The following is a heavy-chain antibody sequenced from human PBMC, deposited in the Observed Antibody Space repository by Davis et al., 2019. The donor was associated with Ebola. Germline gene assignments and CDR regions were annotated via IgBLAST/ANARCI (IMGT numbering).Heavy chain of an antibody. CDR2: IGCSGGST. V-gene: IGHV3-23*01. CDR3: AKGIGVLVHSALDY. CDR1: GFTFSYYA. Sequence: GESLKISCAASGFTFSYYAMNWVRQAPGKGLEWVSGIGCSGGSTYYANSVKDRFTISRDNSKNTLYLQLKSLRAEDTAIYSCAKGIGVLVHSALDYWGQGILVTVSP. D-gene: IGHD3-3*01. J-gene: IGHJ4*02.